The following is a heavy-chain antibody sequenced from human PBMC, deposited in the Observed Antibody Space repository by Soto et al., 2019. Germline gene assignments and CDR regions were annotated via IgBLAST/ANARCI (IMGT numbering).Heavy chain of an antibody. CDR1: GFTFSSYA. Sequence: GGSLRLSCAASGFTFSSYAMSWVRQAPGKGLEWVSAISGSGGSTYYADSVKGRFTISRVNSKNTLYLQMNSLRAEDTAVYYCAGQVVIATRFDYWGQGTLVTVSS. J-gene: IGHJ4*02. CDR2: ISGSGGST. V-gene: IGHV3-23*01. CDR3: AGQVVIATRFDY. D-gene: IGHD2-21*01.